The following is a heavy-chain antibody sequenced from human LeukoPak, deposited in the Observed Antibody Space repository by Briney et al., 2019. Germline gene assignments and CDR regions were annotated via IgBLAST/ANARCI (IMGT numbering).Heavy chain of an antibody. CDR2: VSGSGDST. Sequence: GGSLRLSCAASGFTFNNFAMSWVRRAPGKGLEWVSGVSGSGDSTYSADSVKGRFTISRDNSKNTLYLQMNSLRAEDTAVYYCAKGYASGTYFHNYWGQGTLVTVSS. CDR3: AKGYASGTYFHNY. CDR1: GFTFNNFA. J-gene: IGHJ4*02. V-gene: IGHV3-23*01. D-gene: IGHD3-10*01.